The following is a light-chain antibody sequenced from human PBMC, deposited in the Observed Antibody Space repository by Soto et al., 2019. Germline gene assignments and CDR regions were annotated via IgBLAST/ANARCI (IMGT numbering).Light chain of an antibody. CDR1: SSDVGAYNY. Sequence: QSVLTQPPSASGSPGQSVTISCTGTSSDVGAYNYVSWYQQHPGKAPKLMIYEVSKRPSGVPDRFSGSKSGNTASLTVSGLQAEDEADYVCISYAGSIIWVFGGGSKLTVL. V-gene: IGLV2-8*01. CDR3: ISYAGSIIWV. CDR2: EVS. J-gene: IGLJ3*02.